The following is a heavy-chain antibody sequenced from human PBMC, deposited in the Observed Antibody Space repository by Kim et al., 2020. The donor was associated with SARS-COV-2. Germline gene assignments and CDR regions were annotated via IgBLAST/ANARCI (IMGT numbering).Heavy chain of an antibody. J-gene: IGHJ1*01. Sequence: GGSLRLSCAASGFTFSSYSMNWVRQAPGKGLEWVSSISSSSSYIYYADSVKGRFTISRDNAKNSLYLQMNSLRAEDTAVYYCARIPGNGWLVDFQHWGQGTLVTVS. CDR3: ARIPGNGWLVDFQH. V-gene: IGHV3-21*01. CDR2: ISSSSSYI. D-gene: IGHD6-19*01. CDR1: GFTFSSYS.